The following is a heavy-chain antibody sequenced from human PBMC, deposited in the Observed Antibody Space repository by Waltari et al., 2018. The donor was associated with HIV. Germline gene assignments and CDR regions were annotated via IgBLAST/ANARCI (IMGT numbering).Heavy chain of an antibody. J-gene: IGHJ1*01. Sequence: EVQLVESGGGLIQPGGSLRLSCAASGFTVSSNYMSWVRQAPGKGLEWVSVIYSGGSTYYADSVKGRFTISRDNSKNTLYLQMNSLRAEDTAVYYCARDPDSSGWYRFQHWGQGTLVTVSS. V-gene: IGHV3-53*01. CDR2: IYSGGST. CDR3: ARDPDSSGWYRFQH. CDR1: GFTVSSNY. D-gene: IGHD6-19*01.